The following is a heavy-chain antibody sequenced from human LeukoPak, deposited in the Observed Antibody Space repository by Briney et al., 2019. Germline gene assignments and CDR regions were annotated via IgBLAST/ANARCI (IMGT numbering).Heavy chain of an antibody. J-gene: IGHJ4*02. D-gene: IGHD3-10*01. CDR1: GGSISSYY. Sequence: SETLSLTCTVSGGSISSYYWSLIRQPPGKGLEWSGYIYYNGIINYNPSLKSRVTISVDTSRNQFSMKLNSVTAADTAVYYCAGSGGLANTGAVFDYWGQGTLVTVSS. V-gene: IGHV4-59*01. CDR2: IYYNGII. CDR3: AGSGGLANTGAVFDY.